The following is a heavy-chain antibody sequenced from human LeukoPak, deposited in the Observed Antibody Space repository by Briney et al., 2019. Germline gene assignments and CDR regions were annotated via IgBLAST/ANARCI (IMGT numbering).Heavy chain of an antibody. J-gene: IGHJ3*02. D-gene: IGHD3-16*02. CDR3: ARDGGLGELSLSRLDAFDI. V-gene: IGHV3-74*01. CDR1: GFTFSSYW. CDR2: IASDGSST. Sequence: GGSLGLYCAASGFTFSSYWMNWVRQAPGKGLVWVSRIASDGSSTTYADSVKGRFSISRDNAKNTLYLQMNSLRAEETAVYYCARDGGLGELSLSRLDAFDIWGQGTMVTVSS.